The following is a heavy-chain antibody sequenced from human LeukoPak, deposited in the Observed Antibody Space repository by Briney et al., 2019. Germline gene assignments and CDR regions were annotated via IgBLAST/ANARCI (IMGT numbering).Heavy chain of an antibody. V-gene: IGHV4-39*01. Sequence: SETLSLTCTVSGGSISSSSYYWGWIRQPPGKGLEWIGSIYYSGSTYYNPSLKSRVTISVDTSKNQFSLKLSSVTAADTAVYYCARHPARYSGSGIFDYWGQGTLVTVSS. J-gene: IGHJ4*02. D-gene: IGHD3-10*01. CDR3: ARHPARYSGSGIFDY. CDR1: GGSISSSSYY. CDR2: IYYSGST.